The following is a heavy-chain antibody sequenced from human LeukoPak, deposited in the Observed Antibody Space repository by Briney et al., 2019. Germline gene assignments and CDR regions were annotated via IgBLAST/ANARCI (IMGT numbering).Heavy chain of an antibody. D-gene: IGHD3-22*01. CDR1: GSTVNSNF. J-gene: IGHJ4*02. CDR2: TFSGGST. Sequence: GRSLRLSCAASGSTVNSNFMNWVRQAPGKGLEWVSVTFSGGSTYYADSVKGRFTISRDNSKNTLYLQMNSLRAEDTAVYYRASGNSGYFYADYWGQGALVTVSS. V-gene: IGHV3-53*01. CDR3: ASGNSGYFYADY.